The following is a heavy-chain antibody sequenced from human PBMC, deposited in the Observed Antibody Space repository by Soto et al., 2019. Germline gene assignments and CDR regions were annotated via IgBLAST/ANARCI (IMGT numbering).Heavy chain of an antibody. D-gene: IGHD3-3*01. V-gene: IGHV3-23*01. Sequence: EVQLLESGGALVQPGGSLRLSCAASGFTFTTSAMRWVRQPPGKGLEWVSTLTGSGGYISYADSVKGRFTISRDNSQNTLDLQMNSLRADDTAIYYSACSLTACFGLWGQGTLGTVSS. CDR2: LTGSGGYI. CDR3: ACSLTACFGL. CDR1: GFTFTTSA. J-gene: IGHJ4*02.